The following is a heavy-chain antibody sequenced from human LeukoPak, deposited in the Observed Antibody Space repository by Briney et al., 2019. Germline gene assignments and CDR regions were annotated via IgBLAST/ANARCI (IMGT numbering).Heavy chain of an antibody. CDR3: ARSSLLWFGELSWYNWFDP. D-gene: IGHD3-10*01. CDR1: GDSVSTYY. Sequence: SETLSLTCTVSGDSVSTYYWSWIRQPAGKGLEWIGEINHSGSTNYNPSLKSRVTISVDTSKNQFSLKLSSVTAADTAVYYCARSSLLWFGELSWYNWFDPWGQGTLVTVSS. J-gene: IGHJ5*02. CDR2: INHSGST. V-gene: IGHV4-34*01.